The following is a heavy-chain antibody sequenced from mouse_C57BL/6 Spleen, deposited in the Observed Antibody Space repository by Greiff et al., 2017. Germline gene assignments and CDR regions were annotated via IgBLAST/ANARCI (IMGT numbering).Heavy chain of an antibody. V-gene: IGHV1-15*01. Sequence: QVQLQQSGAELVRPGASVTLSCKASGYTFTDYEMHWVKQTPVHGLAWIGAIDPETGGTAYNQKFKGKAILTADNSSSTAYMELRRLTSEGAAVYYCGREGDVDYWGQGTSVTVSS. CDR2: IDPETGGT. J-gene: IGHJ4*01. CDR1: GYTFTDYE. CDR3: GREGDVDY. D-gene: IGHD3-3*01.